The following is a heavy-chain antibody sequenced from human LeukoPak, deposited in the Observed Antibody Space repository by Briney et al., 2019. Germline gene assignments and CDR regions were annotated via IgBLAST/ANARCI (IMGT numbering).Heavy chain of an antibody. J-gene: IGHJ2*01. CDR2: IYPGNSDT. V-gene: IGHV5-51*01. Sequence: GESLKISCKGSGYSFTSYWIGWVRQMPGKGLEWMGIIYPGNSDTRYSPSFQGQVTISADKSICTAYLQWSSLKASDTATYYCAAYTRPFVVVPAAMPDWYFDLWGRGTLVTVSS. CDR1: GYSFTSYW. D-gene: IGHD2-2*01. CDR3: AAYTRPFVVVPAAMPDWYFDL.